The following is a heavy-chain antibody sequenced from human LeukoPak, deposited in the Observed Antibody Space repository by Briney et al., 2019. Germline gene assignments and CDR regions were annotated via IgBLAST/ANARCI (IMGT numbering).Heavy chain of an antibody. CDR2: IRYDGSNK. CDR3: AKDQGIAVASEYYFDY. J-gene: IGHJ4*02. D-gene: IGHD6-19*01. Sequence: QPGGSLRLSCAASGFTFSSYGMHWVRQAPGKGLEWVAFIRYDGSNKYYADSVKGRFTISRDNSKNTLYLQMNSLRAEDTAVYYCAKDQGIAVASEYYFDYWGQGTLVTVSS. CDR1: GFTFSSYG. V-gene: IGHV3-30*02.